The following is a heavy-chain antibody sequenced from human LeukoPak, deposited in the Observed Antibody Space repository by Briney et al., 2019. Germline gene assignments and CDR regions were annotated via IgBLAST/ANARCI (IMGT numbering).Heavy chain of an antibody. V-gene: IGHV4-38-2*01. Sequence: PSETLSLTCAVSGYSISSGYYWGWIRQPPGKGLEWSGSIYHSGSTYYNPSLKSRVTISVDTSKNQYPLKLSSVTAADTAVYYCARHLGIAAAGLLYYFDYWGQGTLVTVSS. CDR1: GYSISSGYY. CDR2: IYHSGST. D-gene: IGHD6-13*01. CDR3: ARHLGIAAAGLLYYFDY. J-gene: IGHJ4*02.